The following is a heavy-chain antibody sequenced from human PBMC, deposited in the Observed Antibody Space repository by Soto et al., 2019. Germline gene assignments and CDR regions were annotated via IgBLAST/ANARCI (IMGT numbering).Heavy chain of an antibody. CDR2: MNPNSGNT. CDR1: GYTFTSYD. V-gene: IGHV1-8*01. J-gene: IGHJ6*02. Sequence: QVQLVQSGAEVKKPGASVKVSCKASGYTFTSYDINWVRQATGQGLEWMGWMNPNSGNTGYAQKFQGRVTMTRNTSISTAYMELSSLRSEDTAVYYCARVLSWASYYDFLSGYYNYYYYGMDVWGQGTTVTVSS. CDR3: ARVLSWASYYDFLSGYYNYYYYGMDV. D-gene: IGHD3-3*01.